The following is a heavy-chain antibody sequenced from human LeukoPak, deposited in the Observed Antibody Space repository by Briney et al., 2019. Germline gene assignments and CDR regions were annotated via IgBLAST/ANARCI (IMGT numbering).Heavy chain of an antibody. Sequence: SETLSLTCTVSGGSISSYYWSWIRQPAGKGLEWIGRIYTSGSTNYNPSLKSRVTISVDTSKNQFPLKLSSVTAADTAVYYCARVGEMATIRDWGQGTLVTVSS. CDR3: ARVGEMATIRD. CDR1: GGSISSYY. CDR2: IYTSGST. J-gene: IGHJ4*02. V-gene: IGHV4-4*07. D-gene: IGHD5-24*01.